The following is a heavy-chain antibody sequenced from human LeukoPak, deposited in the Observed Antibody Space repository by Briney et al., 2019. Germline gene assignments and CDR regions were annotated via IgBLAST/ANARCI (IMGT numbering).Heavy chain of an antibody. CDR1: GFTFSSYW. CDR3: ARVITYFDY. J-gene: IGHJ4*02. CDR2: IRGDGNDA. Sequence: GGSLRLSCAGSGFTFSSYWMHWVRQAPGKGLEWVSRIRGDGNDASYADSVKGRFTISRDNAKNTLYLQMNSLRAEDTAVYYCARVITYFDYWGQGMLVTVSS. D-gene: IGHD3-22*01. V-gene: IGHV3-74*01.